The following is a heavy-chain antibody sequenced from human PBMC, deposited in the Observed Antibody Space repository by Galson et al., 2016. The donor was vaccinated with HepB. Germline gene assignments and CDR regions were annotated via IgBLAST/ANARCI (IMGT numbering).Heavy chain of an antibody. J-gene: IGHJ5*02. CDR2: VYSSGRT. Sequence: SETLSLTCTVSSGSISSSDYCWGWIRQPPGKGLEWIGSVYSSGRTYYNPSLKSRLSISADTSRNQFSLKLSSMTAADTAVYYCARHVGRGQLPKWFDPWGQGTLVTVSS. CDR3: ARHVGRGQLPKWFDP. V-gene: IGHV4-39*01. D-gene: IGHD2-2*01. CDR1: SGSISSSDYC.